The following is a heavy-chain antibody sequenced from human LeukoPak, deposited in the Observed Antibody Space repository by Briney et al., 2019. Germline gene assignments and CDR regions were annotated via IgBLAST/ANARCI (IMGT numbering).Heavy chain of an antibody. D-gene: IGHD4-11*01. CDR3: TRGPYSNLGRFDY. CDR1: GGSFSGYS. Sequence: SETLTLTCAVSGGSFSGYSWSWIRQPPGKGLEWIGEINHSGSTNYNPSLKSRVTISVDTSKNQFSLKLSSVIAADTAMYYCTRGPYSNLGRFDYWGQGTLVTVSS. CDR2: INHSGST. V-gene: IGHV4-34*01. J-gene: IGHJ4*02.